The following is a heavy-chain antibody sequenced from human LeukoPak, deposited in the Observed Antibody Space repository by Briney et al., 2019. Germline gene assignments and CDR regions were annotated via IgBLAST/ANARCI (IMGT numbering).Heavy chain of an antibody. D-gene: IGHD3-22*01. V-gene: IGHV1-69*04. CDR3: ARDTYYYDSSGYPLFDY. Sequence: SVKVSCKASGGTFSSHAISWVRQAPGQGLEWMGRIIPILGIANYAQKFQGRVTITADKSTSTAYMELSSLRSEDTAVYYCARDTYYYDSSGYPLFDYWGQGTLVTVSS. CDR2: IIPILGIA. J-gene: IGHJ4*02. CDR1: GGTFSSHA.